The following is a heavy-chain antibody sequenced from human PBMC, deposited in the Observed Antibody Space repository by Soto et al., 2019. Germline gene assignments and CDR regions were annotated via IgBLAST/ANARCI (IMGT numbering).Heavy chain of an antibody. CDR2: ISGYNGNT. CDR3: VRDKAVWTVKYPFFDH. D-gene: IGHD3-9*01. V-gene: IGHV1-18*01. CDR1: GYTLISYA. J-gene: IGHJ4*02. Sequence: ASVKVSCKASGYTLISYAISWVRQAPGQGLEWMGWISGYNGNTNYAQKFQGRVTMTTDTSTSTAYMELRSLRSDDTAVYYCVRDKAVWTVKYPFFDHWGQGTLVTVYS.